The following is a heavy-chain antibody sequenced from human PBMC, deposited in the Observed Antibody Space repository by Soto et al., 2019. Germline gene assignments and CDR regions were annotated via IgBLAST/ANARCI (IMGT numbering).Heavy chain of an antibody. Sequence: EVQLVESGGVVVQPGGSLRLSCAASGFTFDDYTRHWVRQAPGKGLEWVSLISWDGGSTYYADSVKGRFTISRDNSKNSLYLQMNSLRTEDTALYYCAKDIDRPDSSGWREGYGMDVWGQGTTVTVSS. V-gene: IGHV3-43*01. D-gene: IGHD6-19*01. CDR2: ISWDGGST. CDR3: AKDIDRPDSSGWREGYGMDV. J-gene: IGHJ6*02. CDR1: GFTFDDYT.